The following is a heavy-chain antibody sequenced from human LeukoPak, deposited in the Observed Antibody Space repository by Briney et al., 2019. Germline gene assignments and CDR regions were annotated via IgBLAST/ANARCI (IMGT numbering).Heavy chain of an antibody. CDR1: GFTFSSYA. V-gene: IGHV3-30-3*01. J-gene: IGHJ4*02. Sequence: GRSLRLSCAASGFTFSSYAMHWVRQAPGKGLEWVAVISCDGSNKYYADSVKGRFTISRDNSKNTLYLQMNSLRAEDTAVYYCARDSSAYFDYWGQGTLVTVSS. CDR3: ARDSSAYFDY. CDR2: ISCDGSNK.